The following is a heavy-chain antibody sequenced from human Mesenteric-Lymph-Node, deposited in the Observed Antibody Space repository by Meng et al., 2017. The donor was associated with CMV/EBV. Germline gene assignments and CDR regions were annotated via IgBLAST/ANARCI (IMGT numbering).Heavy chain of an antibody. CDR1: GGTFSSYA. CDR3: ASQGVHDYVWGGDY. V-gene: IGHV1-69*05. CDR2: IIPIFGTA. J-gene: IGHJ4*02. D-gene: IGHD3-16*01. Sequence: SVKVSCKASGGTFSSYAISWVRQAPGQGLERMGGIIPIFGTANYAQKFQGRVTITTDESTSTAYMELSSLRSEDTAVYYCASQGVHDYVWGGDYWGQGTLVTVSS.